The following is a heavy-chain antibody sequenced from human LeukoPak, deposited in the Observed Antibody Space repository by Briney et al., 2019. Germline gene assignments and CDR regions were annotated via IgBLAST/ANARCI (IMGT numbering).Heavy chain of an antibody. CDR3: ARGRPAPIVVPAVNNPFDY. D-gene: IGHD2-2*01. CDR1: GGSISSSIYY. V-gene: IGHV4-39*07. J-gene: IGHJ4*02. Sequence: PSETLSLTCTVSGGSISSSIYYWGWIRQPPGKGLEWIGSIYYSGSTYYNPSLKSRVTISVDTSKNQFSLKLSSVTAADTAVYYCARGRPAPIVVPAVNNPFDYWGQGTLVTVSS. CDR2: IYYSGST.